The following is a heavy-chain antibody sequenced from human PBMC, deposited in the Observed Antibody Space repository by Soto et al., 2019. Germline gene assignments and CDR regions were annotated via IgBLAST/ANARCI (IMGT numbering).Heavy chain of an antibody. CDR2: IYDSAT. CDR1: GGSISGGDYH. V-gene: IGHV4-30-4*01. Sequence: PSETLSLTCTVSGGSISGGDYHWSWIRQPPGKGLEWVGYIYDSATYHNSSLKSGVIISVDTSKNQFSLQLSSVTAADTAVYYCAAGSCSSSGCYWFDPWGQGTLVTVSS. CDR3: AAGSCSSSGCYWFDP. J-gene: IGHJ5*02. D-gene: IGHD2-2*01.